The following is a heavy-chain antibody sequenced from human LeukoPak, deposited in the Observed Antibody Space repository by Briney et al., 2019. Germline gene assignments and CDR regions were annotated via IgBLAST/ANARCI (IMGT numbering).Heavy chain of an antibody. Sequence: GGSLRLSCAASGFTFSSYSMNWVRQAPGKGLEWISGVSDSGGMTNYADSVKGRFTISRDNSKNTLYLQMSSLRAEDTAIYYCATRGRDREFDYWGQGTLVTVPS. CDR3: ATRGRDREFDY. J-gene: IGHJ4*02. CDR1: GFTFSSYS. CDR2: VSDSGGMT. D-gene: IGHD1-26*01. V-gene: IGHV3-23*01.